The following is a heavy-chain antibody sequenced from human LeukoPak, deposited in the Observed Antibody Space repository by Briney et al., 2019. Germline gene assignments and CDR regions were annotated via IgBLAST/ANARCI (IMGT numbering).Heavy chain of an antibody. J-gene: IGHJ6*03. Sequence: SETLSLTCAVYGGSFSGYYWSWIRQPPGKGLEWIGEINHSGSTNYNPSLKSRVTISVDTSKNQFSLKLSSVTAADTAVYYCARHPGGDYYYYMDVWGKGTTVTVSS. CDR1: GGSFSGYY. D-gene: IGHD3-16*01. CDR3: ARHPGGDYYYYMDV. V-gene: IGHV4-34*01. CDR2: INHSGST.